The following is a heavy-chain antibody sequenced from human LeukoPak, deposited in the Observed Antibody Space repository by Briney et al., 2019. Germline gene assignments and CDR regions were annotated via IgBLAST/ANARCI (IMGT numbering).Heavy chain of an antibody. Sequence: GGSLRLSCAASGFTVSSNYMSWVRQAPRKGLEWVSFMYSDGSTNYADSVKGRFTISRDYSKNTLYLQLNSLRAEDTAVYYCARVFAGNYFDNWGQGTLVTVSS. D-gene: IGHD1-26*01. V-gene: IGHV3-53*01. CDR3: ARVFAGNYFDN. CDR2: MYSDGST. CDR1: GFTVSSNY. J-gene: IGHJ4*02.